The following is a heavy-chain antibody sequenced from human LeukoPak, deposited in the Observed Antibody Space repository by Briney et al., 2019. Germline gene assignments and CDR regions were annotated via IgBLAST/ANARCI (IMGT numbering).Heavy chain of an antibody. Sequence: TGGSLRLSCAASGFAFSSYEMNWVRQAPGEGLEWVSYISSSGSTIYYADSVKGRFTISRDNAKNSLYLQMNSLRAEDTAVYYCAREQLWFGESAFDYWGQGTLVTVSS. D-gene: IGHD3-10*01. CDR3: AREQLWFGESAFDY. CDR1: GFAFSSYE. J-gene: IGHJ4*02. CDR2: ISSSGSTI. V-gene: IGHV3-48*03.